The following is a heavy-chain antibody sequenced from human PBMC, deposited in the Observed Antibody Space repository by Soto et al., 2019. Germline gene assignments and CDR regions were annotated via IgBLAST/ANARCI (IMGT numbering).Heavy chain of an antibody. V-gene: IGHV3-30-3*01. D-gene: IGHD3-22*01. J-gene: IGHJ4*02. CDR2: ISYDGSNK. CDR1: GFTFSSYA. CDR3: ARGGHYYDSSGYYYLDY. Sequence: GGSLRLSCAASGFTFSSYAMHWVRQAPGKGLEWVAVISYDGSNKYYADSVKGRFTISRDNSKNTLYLQMNSLRAEDTAVYYCARGGHYYDSSGYYYLDYWGQGALVTVSS.